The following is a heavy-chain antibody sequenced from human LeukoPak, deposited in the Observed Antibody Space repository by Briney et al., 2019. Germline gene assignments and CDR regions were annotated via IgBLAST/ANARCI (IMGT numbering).Heavy chain of an antibody. Sequence: SETLSLTCTVSGDSISRYYWSWIRQPAGKGLEWIGRIYTSGSTNYNPSLKSRVTMSIDTSKNQFSLELNSVTAADTAVYYCARYGGSGWVIDNWGQGTLVTVSS. CDR3: ARYGGSGWVIDN. CDR2: IYTSGST. CDR1: GDSISRYY. D-gene: IGHD6-19*01. V-gene: IGHV4-4*07. J-gene: IGHJ4*02.